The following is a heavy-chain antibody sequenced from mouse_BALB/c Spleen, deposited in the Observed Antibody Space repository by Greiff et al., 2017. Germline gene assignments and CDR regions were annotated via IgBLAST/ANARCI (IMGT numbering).Heavy chain of an antibody. D-gene: IGHD2-1*01. V-gene: IGHV14-1*02. CDR3: ARDGMSLYDFDY. CDR1: GFNIKDYY. CDR2: IDPENGNT. J-gene: IGHJ2*01. Sequence: EVKLQESGAELVRPGALVKLSCKASGFNIKDYYMHWVKQRPEQGLEWIGWIDPENGNTIYDPKFQGKASITADTSSNTAYLQLSSLTSEDTAVYYCARDGMSLYDFDYWGQGTTLTVSS.